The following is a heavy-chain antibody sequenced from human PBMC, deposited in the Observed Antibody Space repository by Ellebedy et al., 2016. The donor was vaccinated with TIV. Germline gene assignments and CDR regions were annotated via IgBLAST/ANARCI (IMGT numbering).Heavy chain of an antibody. D-gene: IGHD3-3*01. CDR1: GGSFSGYY. Sequence: MPSETLSLTCAVYGGSFSGYYWSWIRKPPGKGLEWIGEINHSGSTNYNPSLKSRVTISVDTSKNQFSLKLSPVTAADTAVYYCARRGRRLTGRSPFDYWGQGTLVTVSS. CDR2: INHSGST. V-gene: IGHV4-34*01. CDR3: ARRGRRLTGRSPFDY. J-gene: IGHJ4*02.